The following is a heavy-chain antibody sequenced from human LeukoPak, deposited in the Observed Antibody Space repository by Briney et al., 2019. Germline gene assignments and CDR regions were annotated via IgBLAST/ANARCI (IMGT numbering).Heavy chain of an antibody. CDR1: GFSFSTYW. J-gene: IGHJ4*02. CDR2: IKEDGSEK. D-gene: IGHD1-14*01. V-gene: IGHV3-7*01. CDR3: ARAEGPYYFDY. Sequence: GGSLRLSCVASGFSFSTYWMSWVRQAPGKGLEWVANIKEDGSEKYYVDSVKGRFTISRDNAKNSLYLQMNSLRAEDTAVYYCARAEGPYYFDYWGQGTLVTVSS.